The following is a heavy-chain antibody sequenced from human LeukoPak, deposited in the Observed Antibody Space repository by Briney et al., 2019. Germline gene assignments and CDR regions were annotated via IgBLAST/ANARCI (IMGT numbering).Heavy chain of an antibody. V-gene: IGHV4-38-2*02. D-gene: IGHD1-1*01. CDR2: IYHSGST. J-gene: IGHJ5*02. Sequence: PSETLSLTCAVSGYSISSGYYWGWIRQPPGKGLEWIGSIYHSGSTYYNPSLKSRATTAVETSKNHFSLKLSLVTATDTAVYYFARDRITTGWTNWFDPWGQGTLVTVSS. CDR1: GYSISSGYY. CDR3: ARDRITTGWTNWFDP.